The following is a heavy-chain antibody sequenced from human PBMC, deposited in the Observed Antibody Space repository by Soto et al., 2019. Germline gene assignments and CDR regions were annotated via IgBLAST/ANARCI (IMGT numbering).Heavy chain of an antibody. CDR3: PRVGHINGFDP. D-gene: IGHD2-21*01. Sequence: QVQLQESGPGLVKPSQTLSLTCTVSGGSISSGDYYWSWIRQPPGKGLEWIGYIYYSGSAYYNPSLKSRVTISGDTSKNPFSLTLSSVTAADTAVYYFPRVGHINGFDPWGQGTLVTVSS. CDR1: GGSISSGDYY. CDR2: IYYSGSA. J-gene: IGHJ5*02. V-gene: IGHV4-30-4*01.